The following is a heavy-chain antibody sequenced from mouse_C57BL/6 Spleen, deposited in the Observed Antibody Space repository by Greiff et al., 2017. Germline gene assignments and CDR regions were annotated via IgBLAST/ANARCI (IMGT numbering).Heavy chain of an antibody. CDR3: ARGGAYYYGSSDGFAY. J-gene: IGHJ3*01. CDR1: GYTFTDYN. CDR2: INPNNGGT. D-gene: IGHD1-1*01. Sequence: DVQLQESGPELVKPGASVKIPCKASGYTFTDYNMDWVKQSHGKSLEWIGDINPNNGGTIYNQKFKGKATLTVDPSSSTAYMVLRRLTSEDTAVYYGARGGAYYYGSSDGFAYWGQGTLVTVSA. V-gene: IGHV1-18*01.